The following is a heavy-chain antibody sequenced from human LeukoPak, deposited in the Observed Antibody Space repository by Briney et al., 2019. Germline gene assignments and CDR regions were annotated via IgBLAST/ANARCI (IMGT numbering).Heavy chain of an antibody. CDR3: ATTSYYYDSPDY. CDR2: IYTSGST. CDR1: GGSISSGSYY. D-gene: IGHD3-22*01. J-gene: IGHJ4*02. V-gene: IGHV4-61*02. Sequence: SETLSLTCTVSGGSISSGSYYWSWIRQPAGKGLEWIGRIYTSGSTNYNPSLKSRVTISVDTSKNQFSLKLSSVTAADTAVYYCATTSYYYDSPDYWGQGTLVTVSS.